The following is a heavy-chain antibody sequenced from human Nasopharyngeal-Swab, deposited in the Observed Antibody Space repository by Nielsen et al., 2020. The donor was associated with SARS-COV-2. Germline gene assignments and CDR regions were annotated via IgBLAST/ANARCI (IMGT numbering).Heavy chain of an antibody. D-gene: IGHD6-13*01. Sequence: GKGLEWMGRIDPSDSYTNYSPSFQGHVTISADKSISTAYLQWSSLKASDTAMYYCARRGGTAGSDAFDIWGQGTMVTVSS. CDR2: IDPSDSYT. V-gene: IGHV5-10-1*01. J-gene: IGHJ3*02. CDR3: ARRGGTAGSDAFDI.